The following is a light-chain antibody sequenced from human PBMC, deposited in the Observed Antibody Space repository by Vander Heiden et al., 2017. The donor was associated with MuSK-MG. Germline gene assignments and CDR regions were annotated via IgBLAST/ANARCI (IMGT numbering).Light chain of an antibody. J-gene: IGKJ1*01. CDR2: DAP. CDR3: LQYDNSSPWT. CDR1: QGISNW. Sequence: DIQMTQSPSTLSASIGDTVTITCRASQGISNWLAWHQQKPGKAPKVVIYDAPNLKSGVPSRFSASGYGTEFTLTISSLQPDDFAPYYCLQYDNSSPWTFGQGTKVEV. V-gene: IGKV1-5*01.